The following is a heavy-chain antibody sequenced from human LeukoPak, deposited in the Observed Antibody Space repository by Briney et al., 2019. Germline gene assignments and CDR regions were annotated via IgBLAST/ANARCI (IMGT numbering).Heavy chain of an antibody. J-gene: IGHJ4*02. Sequence: PGESLKISCTASGFTFSNHAMTWVRQAPGKGLEWVSSMSSGGTYIYYADSVRGRFTISRDNAKNSLYLVMNSLRAEDTATYYCARDRPTGASRVFVVQWGQGTLVTVSS. CDR3: ARDRPTGASRVFVVQ. D-gene: IGHD2-15*01. CDR2: MSSGGTYI. V-gene: IGHV3-21*01. CDR1: GFTFSNHA.